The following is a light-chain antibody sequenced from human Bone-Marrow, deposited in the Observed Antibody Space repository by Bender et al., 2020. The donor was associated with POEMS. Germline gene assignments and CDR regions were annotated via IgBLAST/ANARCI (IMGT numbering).Light chain of an antibody. J-gene: IGLJ3*02. CDR1: SSNIGGNA. V-gene: IGLV1-44*01. Sequence: QSVLTQPPSASGTPGQRVTISCSWSSSNIGGNAVNWWQQLPGKAPQLLIYGNDQRPSGVPDRFSGSKSGTSASLAISGLQSEDEADYFCSAWDGILNGWVFGGGTELTVL. CDR3: SAWDGILNGWV. CDR2: GND.